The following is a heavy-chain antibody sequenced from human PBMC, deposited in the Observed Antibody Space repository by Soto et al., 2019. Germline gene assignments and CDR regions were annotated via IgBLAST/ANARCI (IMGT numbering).Heavy chain of an antibody. D-gene: IGHD3-3*01. J-gene: IGHJ5*02. Sequence: PSETLSLTCAVYGGSFSGYYWSWIRQPPGKGLEWIGEINHSGSTNYNPSLKSRVTISVDTSKNQFSLKLSSVTAADTAVYYCARSPSEARDDFWSGYYHWGQGTLVTVSS. V-gene: IGHV4-34*01. CDR3: ARSPSEARDDFWSGYYH. CDR1: GGSFSGYY. CDR2: INHSGST.